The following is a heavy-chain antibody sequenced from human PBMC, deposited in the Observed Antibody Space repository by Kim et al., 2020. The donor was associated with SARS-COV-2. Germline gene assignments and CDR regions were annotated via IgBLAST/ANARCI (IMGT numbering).Heavy chain of an antibody. CDR3: AKRDRDRLQNGMDV. CDR1: GFTFSSYA. V-gene: IGHV3-23*01. D-gene: IGHD2-15*01. J-gene: IGHJ6*02. Sequence: GGSLRLSCTASGFTFSSYAMSWVRQAPGKGLEWVSAISGSGGSTYYADSVKGRFTISRDNSKNTLYLQMNSLRAEDTAVYYCAKRDRDRLQNGMDVWGQGTTVTVSS. CDR2: ISGSGGST.